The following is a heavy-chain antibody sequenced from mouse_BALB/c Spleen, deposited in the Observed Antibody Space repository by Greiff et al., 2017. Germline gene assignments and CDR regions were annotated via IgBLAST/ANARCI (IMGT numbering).Heavy chain of an antibody. D-gene: IGHD2-2*01. CDR3: TRPYGYDAYWYFDV. J-gene: IGHJ1*01. CDR2: INPSNGGT. Sequence: QVQLQQPGAELVKPGASVKLSCKASGYTFTSSYMYWVKQRPGQGLEWIGGINPSNGGTNFNEKFNSKATLTVDKSSSTAYMKLSSLTSEDSAVYYCTRPYGYDAYWYFDVWGAGTTVTVSS. V-gene: IGHV1S81*02. CDR1: GYTFTSSY.